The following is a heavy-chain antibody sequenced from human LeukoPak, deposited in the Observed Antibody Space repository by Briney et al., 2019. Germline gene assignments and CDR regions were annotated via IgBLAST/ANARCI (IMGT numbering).Heavy chain of an antibody. V-gene: IGHV4-39*07. CDR2: IYYSGST. CDR1: GGSISSSSYY. D-gene: IGHD2-21*01. J-gene: IGHJ4*02. CDR3: ASIFFDY. Sequence: SETLSLTCTVSGGSISSSSYYWGWIRQPPGKGLEWIGSIYYSGSTYYNPSLKSRVTMSVDTSKNQFSLKLSSVTAADTAVYYCASIFFDYWGQGTLVTVSS.